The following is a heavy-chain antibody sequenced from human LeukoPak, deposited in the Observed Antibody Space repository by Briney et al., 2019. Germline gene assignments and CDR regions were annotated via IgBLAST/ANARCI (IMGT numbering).Heavy chain of an antibody. J-gene: IGHJ4*02. CDR3: ARDARYICSGGSCYHFDY. CDR1: GFTFSTYA. CDR2: ISYDGSNK. V-gene: IGHV3-30-3*01. D-gene: IGHD2-15*01. Sequence: GGSLRLSCAASGFTFSTYALSWVRQAPGKGLEWVAVISYDGSNKYYADSVKGRFTISRDNSKNTLYLQMNSLRAEDTAVYYCARDARYICSGGSCYHFDYWGQGTLVTVSS.